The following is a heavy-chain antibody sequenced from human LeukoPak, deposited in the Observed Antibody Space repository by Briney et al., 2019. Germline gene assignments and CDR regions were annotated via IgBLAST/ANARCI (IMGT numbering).Heavy chain of an antibody. CDR1: GDSVSSNNGA. CDR2: TYYRSKWYN. J-gene: IGHJ4*02. CDR3: AGDVGSSGWYTFDY. Sequence: SQTLPVTCAISGDSVSSNNGAWNWVRQSPSRGLEWLGRTYYRSKWYNDYAVSMKGRITINPDTSKNQFSLQLNSVTPEDTAVYYCAGDVGSSGWYTFDYWGQGTLVTVSS. D-gene: IGHD6-19*01. V-gene: IGHV6-1*01.